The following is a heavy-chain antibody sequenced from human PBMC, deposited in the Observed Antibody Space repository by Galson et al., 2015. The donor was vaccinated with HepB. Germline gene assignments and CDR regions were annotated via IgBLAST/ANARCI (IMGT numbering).Heavy chain of an antibody. CDR1: GFTFSNYD. CDR2: ISYDGSNK. Sequence: SLRLSCAASGFTFSNYDMHWVRQAPGKGLEWVAVISYDGSNKDYVDSVKGRFTISRDNSKNTLYLQMKSLRPEDTALYYCAREEYSSDYKWFDPWGQGTLVTVSS. D-gene: IGHD6-19*01. J-gene: IGHJ5*02. CDR3: AREEYSSDYKWFDP. V-gene: IGHV3-30*04.